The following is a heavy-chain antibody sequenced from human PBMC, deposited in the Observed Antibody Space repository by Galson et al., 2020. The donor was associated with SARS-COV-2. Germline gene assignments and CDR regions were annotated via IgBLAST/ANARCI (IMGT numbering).Heavy chain of an antibody. CDR2: ISYDGSNK. Sequence: TGGSLRLSCAASGFTFSSYAMHWVRQAPGKGLEWVAVISYDGSNKYYADSVKGRFTISRDNSKNTLYLQMNSLRAEDTAVYYCVRTGGSYMAYWGQGTLVTVAS. J-gene: IGHJ4*02. D-gene: IGHD1-26*01. V-gene: IGHV3-30-3*01. CDR1: GFTFSSYA. CDR3: VRTGGSYMAY.